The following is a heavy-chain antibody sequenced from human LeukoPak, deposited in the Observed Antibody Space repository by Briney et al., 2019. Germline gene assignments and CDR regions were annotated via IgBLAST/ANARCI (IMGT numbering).Heavy chain of an antibody. CDR2: ISWNSGSI. D-gene: IGHD6-19*01. Sequence: SLRLSCAASGFTFDDYAMHWVRQAPGKGLEWVSGISWNSGSIGYADSVKGRFTISRDNAKNSLYLQMNSLRAEDMALYYCARDRGSRWHIYYYYYMDVWGKGTTVTVSS. CDR3: ARDRGSRWHIYYYYYMDV. CDR1: GFTFDDYA. V-gene: IGHV3-9*03. J-gene: IGHJ6*03.